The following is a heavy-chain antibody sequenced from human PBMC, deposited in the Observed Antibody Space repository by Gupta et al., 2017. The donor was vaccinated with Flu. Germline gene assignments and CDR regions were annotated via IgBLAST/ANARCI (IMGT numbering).Heavy chain of an antibody. CDR3: ARQYDYDSSGYPPDY. V-gene: IGHV3-74*01. CDR1: GFTFSSYW. J-gene: IGHJ4*02. CDR2: INSDGSST. Sequence: EVQLVESGGGLVQPGGSLRLSCAASGFTFSSYWMHWVRQAPGKGLVWVSRINSDGSSTSYADSVKGRFTISRDNAKNTLYLQMNSLRAEETAVYYCARQYDYDSSGYPPDYGGQGTLVTVSS. D-gene: IGHD3-22*01.